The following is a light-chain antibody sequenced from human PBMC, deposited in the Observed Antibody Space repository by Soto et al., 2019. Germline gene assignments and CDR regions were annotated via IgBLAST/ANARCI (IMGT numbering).Light chain of an antibody. J-gene: IGLJ1*01. Sequence: QSALTQPASVSGSPGKSITISCTGTSSDIGGYNYVSWYQQHPGKAPKLMIYGVTNRPSGVSGRFSGSKSGNTASLTISGLQAEDEADYYCFSHRGGDSHVFGTGTKVTVL. CDR2: GVT. CDR1: SSDIGGYNY. V-gene: IGLV2-14*01. CDR3: FSHRGGDSHV.